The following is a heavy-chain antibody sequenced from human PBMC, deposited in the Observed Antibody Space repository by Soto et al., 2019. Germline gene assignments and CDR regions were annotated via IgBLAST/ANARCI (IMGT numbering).Heavy chain of an antibody. V-gene: IGHV1-8*01. J-gene: IGHJ4*02. CDR2: MNPNSGNT. CDR3: ARERAVAGFDY. Sequence: QVQLVQSGAEVKKPGASVKVSCKASGYTFTRYDINWVRQATGQGLEWMGWMNPNSGNTGYAQKVQGRVTMTRNTSISTAYMERSSLRSEETAVYYCARERAVAGFDYWGQETLVTVSS. D-gene: IGHD6-13*01. CDR1: GYTFTRYD.